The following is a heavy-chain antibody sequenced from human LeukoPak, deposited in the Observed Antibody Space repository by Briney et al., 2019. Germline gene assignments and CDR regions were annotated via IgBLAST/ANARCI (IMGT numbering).Heavy chain of an antibody. D-gene: IGHD3-22*01. Sequence: GGSLRLSCAASGFTFSNYAVMWVRQAPGQGLEWVSAITSGGAPSYADSVKGRFTISRDNSNNTLYLQMNSLRAEDTAQYFCARDPNCYYVGAFEFWGRGTVVTVSS. V-gene: IGHV3-23*01. J-gene: IGHJ3*01. CDR1: GFTFSNYA. CDR2: ITSGGAP. CDR3: ARDPNCYYVGAFEF.